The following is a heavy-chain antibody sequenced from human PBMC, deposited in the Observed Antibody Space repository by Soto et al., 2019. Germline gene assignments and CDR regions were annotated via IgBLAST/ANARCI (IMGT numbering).Heavy chain of an antibody. CDR1: GGSISSGGYS. CDR2: IYHSGST. J-gene: IGHJ4*02. Sequence: QLQLQESGSGLVKPSQTLSLTCAVSGGSISSGGYSWSWIRQPPGKGLEWIGYIYHSGSTYYNPSLKSRVTVTVDRSKDQFSLKLSSVTAADTAVYYCARAGGLGAVAVDYWGQGTLVTVSS. V-gene: IGHV4-30-2*01. D-gene: IGHD6-19*01. CDR3: ARAGGLGAVAVDY.